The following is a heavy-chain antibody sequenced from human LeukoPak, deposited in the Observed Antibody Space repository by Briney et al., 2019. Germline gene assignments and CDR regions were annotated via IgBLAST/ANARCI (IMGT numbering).Heavy chain of an antibody. Sequence: ASVKVSCKASGYTFTSYAISWVRQAPGQGLEWMGRIIPTLGIANYAQKFQGRVTITADKSTSTAYMELSSLRSEDTAVYYCARIDGSGSPRYWGQGTLVTVSS. J-gene: IGHJ4*02. CDR1: GYTFTSYA. V-gene: IGHV1-69*04. CDR3: ARIDGSGSPRY. CDR2: IIPTLGIA. D-gene: IGHD3-10*01.